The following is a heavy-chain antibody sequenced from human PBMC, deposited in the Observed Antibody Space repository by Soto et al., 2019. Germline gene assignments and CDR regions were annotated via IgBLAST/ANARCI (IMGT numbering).Heavy chain of an antibody. J-gene: IGHJ4*02. CDR2: IDYNGVT. CDR3: GRVMIGTSRHTDSDY. CDR1: GASISSRDYY. D-gene: IGHD2-2*01. Sequence: PSETLSLTCSVSGASISSRDYYWGWIRRTPGKGLEWIGNIDYNGVTYYNPSLKSRVTVSKDTSKNQFSLKVASVTAADTAIYYCGRVMIGTSRHTDSDYWGQGTQVTVSS. V-gene: IGHV4-39*01.